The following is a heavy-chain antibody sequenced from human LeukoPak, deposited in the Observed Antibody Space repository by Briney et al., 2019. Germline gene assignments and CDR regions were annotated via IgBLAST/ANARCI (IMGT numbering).Heavy chain of an antibody. Sequence: SETLSLTCTVSGVSISSSSYYWGWIRQPPGKGLEWIGSISYSGSTNYNPSLKSRVTISVDTSKNQFSLKLSSVTAADTAVYYCARGAYYYGSGSYYLFDYWGQGTLVTVSS. V-gene: IGHV4-39*07. CDR3: ARGAYYYGSGSYYLFDY. CDR1: GVSISSSSYY. J-gene: IGHJ4*02. CDR2: ISYSGST. D-gene: IGHD3-10*01.